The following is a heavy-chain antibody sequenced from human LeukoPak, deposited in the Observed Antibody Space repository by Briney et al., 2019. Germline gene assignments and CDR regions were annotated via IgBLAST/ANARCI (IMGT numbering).Heavy chain of an antibody. V-gene: IGHV3-30*18. CDR3: AKDRIQLWTHFNGMDV. Sequence: GESLRLSCAASGFTFSSYGMHWVRQAPGKGLEWVAVISYDGSNKYYADSVKGRFTISRDNSKNTLYLQMNSLRAEDTAVYYCAKDRIQLWTHFNGMDVWGQGTTVTVSS. CDR1: GFTFSSYG. CDR2: ISYDGSNK. J-gene: IGHJ6*02. D-gene: IGHD5-18*01.